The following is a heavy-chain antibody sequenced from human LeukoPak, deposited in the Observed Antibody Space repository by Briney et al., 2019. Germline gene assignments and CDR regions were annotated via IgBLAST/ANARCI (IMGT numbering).Heavy chain of an antibody. CDR2: ISGNGGST. J-gene: IGHJ4*02. Sequence: PGGSLRLSCAASGFTFSSYAMSWVRQAPGKGLEWVSAISGNGGSTYYADSVKGRFTISRDNSKNTLYLQMNSLRAEDTAVYYCAKDQDYYDSSGYTDYWGQGTLVTVSS. CDR3: AKDQDYYDSSGYTDY. CDR1: GFTFSSYA. D-gene: IGHD3-22*01. V-gene: IGHV3-23*01.